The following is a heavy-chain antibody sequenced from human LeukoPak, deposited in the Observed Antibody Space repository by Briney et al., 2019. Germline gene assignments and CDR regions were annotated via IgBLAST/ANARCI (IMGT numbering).Heavy chain of an antibody. CDR1: GFTFSRYW. CDR2: INSEGSST. J-gene: IGHJ4*02. CDR3: AKCISYRSTSCYRFVY. D-gene: IGHD2-2*01. Sequence: GGSLRLSCAASGFTFSRYWMHWVRQPPGKGLVSVSRINSEGSSTSYADSVKGRFTISRDNSKNTLYLQMNSLRAEDTAVYYCAKCISYRSTSCYRFVYWGQGTLVTVSS. V-gene: IGHV3-74*01.